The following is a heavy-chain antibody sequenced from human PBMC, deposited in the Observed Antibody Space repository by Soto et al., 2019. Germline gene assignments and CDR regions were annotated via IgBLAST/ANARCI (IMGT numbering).Heavy chain of an antibody. J-gene: IGHJ6*02. CDR1: GYSFTSYW. CDR2: IYPGDSDT. CDR3: ARQILYSSSPPYYYGMDV. V-gene: IGHV5-51*01. Sequence: GESLKISCKGSGYSFTSYWIGWVRQMPGKGLEWMGIIYPGDSDTRYSPSFQGQVTISADKSISTAYLQWSSLKASDTAMYYCARQILYSSSPPYYYGMDVWGQGTTVTVSS. D-gene: IGHD6-6*01.